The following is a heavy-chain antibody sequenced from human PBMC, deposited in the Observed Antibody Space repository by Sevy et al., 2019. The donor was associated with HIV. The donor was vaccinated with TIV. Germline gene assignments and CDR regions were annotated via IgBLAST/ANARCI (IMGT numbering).Heavy chain of an antibody. D-gene: IGHD2-15*01. Sequence: GGSLRLSCAASGFTFSSYAMHWVHQAPGKGLEWVAVISYDGSNKYYADSVKGRFTISRDNSKNTLYLQMNSLRAEDTAVYYCARAIGVSVVSIDYYYGMDVWGQGTTVTVSS. J-gene: IGHJ6*02. V-gene: IGHV3-30*04. CDR3: ARAIGVSVVSIDYYYGMDV. CDR2: ISYDGSNK. CDR1: GFTFSSYA.